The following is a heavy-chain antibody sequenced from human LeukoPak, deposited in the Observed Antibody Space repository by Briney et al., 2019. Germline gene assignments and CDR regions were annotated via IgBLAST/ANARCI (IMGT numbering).Heavy chain of an antibody. V-gene: IGHV1-46*01. CDR3: AIDILTGYQSKNWFDP. CDR1: GYTFTSYY. J-gene: IGHJ5*02. CDR2: INPSGGST. D-gene: IGHD3-9*01. Sequence: ASVKASCKASGYTFTSYYMHWVRQAPGQGLEWMGIINPSGGSTSYAQKFQGRVTMTRDTSTSTVYMELSSLRSEDTAVYYCAIDILTGYQSKNWFDPWGQGTLVTVSS.